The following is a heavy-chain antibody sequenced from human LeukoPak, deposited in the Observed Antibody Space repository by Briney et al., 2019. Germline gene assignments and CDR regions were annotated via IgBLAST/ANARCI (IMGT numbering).Heavy chain of an antibody. V-gene: IGHV1-69*05. CDR1: GGTFSSYA. D-gene: IGHD3-16*01. CDR2: IIPIFGTA. CDR3: ARDLHNDYGSLSFDY. Sequence: GASVKVSCKASGGTFSSYAISWVRQAPGQGLEWMGRIIPIFGTAHYAQKFQGRVTITTDESTSTAYMELSSLRSEDTAVYYCARDLHNDYGSLSFDYWGQGTLVTVSS. J-gene: IGHJ4*02.